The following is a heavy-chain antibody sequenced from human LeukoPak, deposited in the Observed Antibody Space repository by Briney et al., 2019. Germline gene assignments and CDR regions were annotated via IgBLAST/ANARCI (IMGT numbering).Heavy chain of an antibody. CDR2: IYHSGST. D-gene: IGHD3-10*01. V-gene: IGHV4-30-2*03. J-gene: IGHJ6*02. CDR3: ARHKEGITMVRGVKRYYYGMDV. Sequence: SQTLSLTCAVSGGSISSGGYSWSWIRQPPGKGLEWIGNIYHSGSTYYNPSLKSRVTISVDTSKNQFSLELSSVTAADTAVYYCARHKEGITMVRGVKRYYYGMDVWGQGTTVTVSS. CDR1: GGSISSGGYS.